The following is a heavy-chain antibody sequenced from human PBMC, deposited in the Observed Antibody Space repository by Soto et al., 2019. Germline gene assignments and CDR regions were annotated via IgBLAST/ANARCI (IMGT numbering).Heavy chain of an antibody. J-gene: IGHJ4*02. CDR2: IYYRGST. Sequence: SETLSLTCTVSGGSINNYYWSWIRQPPGKGLEWIGDIYYRGSTNYNPSLKSRVTISLDTSRNQFSLKVSSVTAADTAVYYCARQRWLDYWGQGTLVTVS. CDR3: ARQRWLDY. V-gene: IGHV4-59*08. CDR1: GGSINNYY.